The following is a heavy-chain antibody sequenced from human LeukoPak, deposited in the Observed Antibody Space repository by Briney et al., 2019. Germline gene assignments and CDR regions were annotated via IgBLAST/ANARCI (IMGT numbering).Heavy chain of an antibody. Sequence: SETLSLTCTVSGGSISSGSYYWSWIRQPAGKGLEWIGRIYTSGSTNYNPSLKSRVTISVDTSKNQFSLKLSSVTAADTAVYYCAREEVVVVDAFDIWGQGTMVTVSS. CDR1: GGSISSGSYY. D-gene: IGHD3-22*01. V-gene: IGHV4-61*02. CDR2: IYTSGST. CDR3: AREEVVVVDAFDI. J-gene: IGHJ3*02.